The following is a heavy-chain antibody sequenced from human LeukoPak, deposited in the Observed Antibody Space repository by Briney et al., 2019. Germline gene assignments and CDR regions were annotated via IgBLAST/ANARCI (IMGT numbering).Heavy chain of an antibody. CDR1: GFNFSNYW. D-gene: IGHD3-22*01. Sequence: PGGSLRLSCAASGFNFSNYWMHWVRQGPGKGLVWVSRINSDGSSIRYADSVKGRFTISRDNAKNTVYLQMNSLRAEDTAVYYCARSHYYDSSGYFTYYYGLDVWGQGPRSPSP. CDR2: INSDGSSI. CDR3: ARSHYYDSSGYFTYYYGLDV. V-gene: IGHV3-74*01. J-gene: IGHJ6*02.